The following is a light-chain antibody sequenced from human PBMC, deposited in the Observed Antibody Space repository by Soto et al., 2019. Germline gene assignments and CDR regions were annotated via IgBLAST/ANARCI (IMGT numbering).Light chain of an antibody. Sequence: DIQMTQSPSSVSASVGDTVSITCRATQRSGGWGVWYQQKAGQDPKALIYGGTLLQTGVPSRFSGSGSGTEFTLTISSLQPEDFATYYCQQATSFPPVRAFGGGTKVEVK. CDR2: GGT. J-gene: IGKJ4*01. CDR3: QQATSFPPVRA. CDR1: QRSGGW. V-gene: IGKV1-12*01.